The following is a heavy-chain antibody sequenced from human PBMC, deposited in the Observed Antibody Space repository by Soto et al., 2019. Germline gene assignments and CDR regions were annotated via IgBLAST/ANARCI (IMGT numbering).Heavy chain of an antibody. CDR2: IYYSGST. V-gene: IGHV4-39*01. CDR1: GDSISSSSYF. J-gene: IGHJ4*02. Sequence: QLQLQESGPGLVKPSETLSLTCTVSGDSISSSSYFWGWVRQPPGKGLEWIGSIYYSGSTYYNPSLKSRVTKFVDTSKSRFSLTLSSVTAADTAVYYCARHLGEGYFAYWGQGTLVTVSS. CDR3: ARHLGEGYFAY.